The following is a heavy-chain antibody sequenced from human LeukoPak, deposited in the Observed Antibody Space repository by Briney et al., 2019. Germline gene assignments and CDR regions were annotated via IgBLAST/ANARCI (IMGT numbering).Heavy chain of an antibody. CDR2: IRGDGDST. CDR3: SKGQELADGVIDS. V-gene: IGHV3-23*01. D-gene: IGHD1-1*01. Sequence: GASLRLSCAAAGFTFRSSAMSWVRQAPGKGLEWVSTIRGDGDSTHYADSVTRRFTISRDYTKNTVYLQMTSLSAEDTAMYYCSKGQELADGVIDSWGRGTLVTVSS. CDR1: GFTFRSSA. J-gene: IGHJ4*02.